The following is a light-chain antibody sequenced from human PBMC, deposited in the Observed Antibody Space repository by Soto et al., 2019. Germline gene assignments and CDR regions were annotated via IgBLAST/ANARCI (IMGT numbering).Light chain of an antibody. CDR1: NSDVGGYKY. CDR2: DVS. Sequence: QSALTQPASVSGSPGQSITISCTGTNSDVGGYKYVSWYQQHPGKAPKVMIFDVSNRPSGVSNRFSGSKSGNTASLTISGLQDEDEADYYCTSYTRSGTYVFGTGTKLTVL. CDR3: TSYTRSGTYV. J-gene: IGLJ1*01. V-gene: IGLV2-14*01.